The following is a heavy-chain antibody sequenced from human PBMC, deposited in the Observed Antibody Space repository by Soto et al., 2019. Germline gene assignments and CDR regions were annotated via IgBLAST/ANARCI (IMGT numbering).Heavy chain of an antibody. CDR3: ARDYDILTGYQDMDY. D-gene: IGHD3-9*01. Sequence: GGSLRLSCAASGFTFSSYGMHWVRQAPGKGLEWVAVIWYDGSNKYYADSVKGRFTISRDNSKNTLYLQMNSLRAEDTAVYYCARDYDILTGYQDMDYWGQGTLVTVSS. J-gene: IGHJ4*02. CDR1: GFTFSSYG. CDR2: IWYDGSNK. V-gene: IGHV3-33*01.